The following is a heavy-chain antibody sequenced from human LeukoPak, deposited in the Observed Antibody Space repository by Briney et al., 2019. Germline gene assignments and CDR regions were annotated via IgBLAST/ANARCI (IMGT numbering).Heavy chain of an antibody. V-gene: IGHV1-2*02. CDR3: ARADFVDAGPYLIGP. Sequence: AASVRVSCKTSGYSFTDYYIHWVRQAPGQGLEWMGWINPKSGRTSSARKFQDRVTMPRDPSISTVYMDMAWLPSDDTAIYFCARADFVDAGPYLIGPWGQGTLVTVSS. CDR1: GYSFTDYY. CDR2: INPKSGRT. J-gene: IGHJ5*02. D-gene: IGHD3-3*01.